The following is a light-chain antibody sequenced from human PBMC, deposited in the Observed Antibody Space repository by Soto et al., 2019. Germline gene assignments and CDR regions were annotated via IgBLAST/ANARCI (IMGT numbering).Light chain of an antibody. J-gene: IGLJ1*01. CDR3: SSYTNINTRACV. V-gene: IGLV2-14*01. CDR2: EVT. CDR1: SGDIGSYNR. Sequence: QSVLTQPASVSGSPGQSITISCTGTSGDIGSYNRVSWYQQHPDKAPKLIIYEVTDRPSGVSNRFSGSKSGNTASLTISGLQAEDEAEYYCSSYTNINTRACVFGTGTKVTGL.